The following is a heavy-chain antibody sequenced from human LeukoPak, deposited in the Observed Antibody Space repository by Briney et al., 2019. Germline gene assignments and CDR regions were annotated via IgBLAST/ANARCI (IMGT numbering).Heavy chain of an antibody. CDR3: ASAYGSGNDNWFDP. D-gene: IGHD3-10*01. CDR2: INPNSGGT. V-gene: IGHV1-2*02. CDR1: GYTFTSYG. J-gene: IGHJ5*02. Sequence: GASVKVSCKASGYTFTSYGISWVRQAPGQGLEWMGWINPNSGGTNYAQKFQGRVTMTRDTSISTAYMELSRLRSDDTAVYYCASAYGSGNDNWFDPWGQGTLVTVSS.